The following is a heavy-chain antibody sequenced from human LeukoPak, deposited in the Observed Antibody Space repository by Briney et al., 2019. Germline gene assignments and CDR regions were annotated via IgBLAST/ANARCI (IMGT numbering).Heavy chain of an antibody. J-gene: IGHJ6*03. CDR1: NGSISGYY. CDR3: ARVSNYYYMDV. Sequence: SETLSLTCTVSNGSISGYYWSWIRQPPGKGLEWIGYIYSSGTIDYNPSLKGRVTMSVDTANNHFSLHLNSVTAADTALFYCARVSNYYYMDVWGKGTTVTASS. V-gene: IGHV4-59*01. CDR2: IYSSGTI.